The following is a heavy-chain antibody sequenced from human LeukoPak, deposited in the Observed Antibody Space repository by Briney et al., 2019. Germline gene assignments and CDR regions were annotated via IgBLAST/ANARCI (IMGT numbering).Heavy chain of an antibody. CDR2: INYSGIT. D-gene: IGHD4-11*01. V-gene: IGHV4-39*07. CDR3: ARVTTVGGVDY. Sequence: PSETLSLTCTLSGGSVTSSSFYWAWIRQPPGKGLECIGTINYSGITYYNSPLKSRVTISVDTSKNQFSLKLSSVTAADTAVYYCARVTTVGGVDYWGQGTLVTVSS. CDR1: GGSVTSSSFY. J-gene: IGHJ4*02.